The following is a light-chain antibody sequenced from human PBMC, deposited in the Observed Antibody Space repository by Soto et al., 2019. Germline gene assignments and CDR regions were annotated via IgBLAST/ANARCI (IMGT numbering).Light chain of an antibody. V-gene: IGKV1-5*01. Sequence: DIQMTQSPSTLSASIGDRVTITCRASQNINNWIAWYQQKPGKAPKLLIYDASSLESGVPSRFSGSGSETEFTLTISGLQPGDSATYYCQHYNSYGTFGQGTKVDIK. CDR3: QHYNSYGT. J-gene: IGKJ1*01. CDR2: DAS. CDR1: QNINNW.